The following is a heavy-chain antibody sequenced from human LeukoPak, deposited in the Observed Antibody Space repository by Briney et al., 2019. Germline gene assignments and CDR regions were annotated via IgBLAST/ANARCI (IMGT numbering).Heavy chain of an antibody. CDR2: INPSGGST. V-gene: IGHV1-46*01. D-gene: IGHD1-26*01. CDR3: ARDLSHSGSYIYDLDY. CDR1: GYTFTSYY. Sequence: KPGASVKVSCKASGYTFTSYYMHWVRQAPGQGLEWMGIINPSGGSTSYAQKFQGRVTMTRDMSTSTVYMELSSLRSEDTAVYYCARDLSHSGSYIYDLDYWGQGTLVTVSS. J-gene: IGHJ4*02.